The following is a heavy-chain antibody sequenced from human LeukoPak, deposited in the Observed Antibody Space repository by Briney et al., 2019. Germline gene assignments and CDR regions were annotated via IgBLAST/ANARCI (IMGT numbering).Heavy chain of an antibody. Sequence: GASVKVSCKASGYTFTSYDINWVRQATGQGLEWMGWMNPNSGNTGYAQKFQGRVTITTDESTSTAYMELSSLRSEDTAVYYCASRSVLMVYAPDAFDIWGQGTMVTVSS. CDR1: GYTFTSYD. J-gene: IGHJ3*02. CDR2: MNPNSGNT. CDR3: ASRSVLMVYAPDAFDI. D-gene: IGHD2-8*01. V-gene: IGHV1-8*01.